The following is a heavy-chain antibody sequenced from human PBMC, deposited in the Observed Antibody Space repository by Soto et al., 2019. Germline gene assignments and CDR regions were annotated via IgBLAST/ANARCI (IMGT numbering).Heavy chain of an antibody. CDR3: ARDRGPAGDFDY. V-gene: IGHV4-59*01. D-gene: IGHD2-2*01. CDR2: IYYSGST. CDR1: GGSISTYY. Sequence: QVQLQESGPGLVKPAETLSLTCTISGGSISTYYWTWIRQPPGEGLEWIGYIYYSGSTNYNPSLKSRVTISVDTSKNQFSLKLSSVTAADTTVYYCARDRGPAGDFDYWGQGTLVTVSS. J-gene: IGHJ4*02.